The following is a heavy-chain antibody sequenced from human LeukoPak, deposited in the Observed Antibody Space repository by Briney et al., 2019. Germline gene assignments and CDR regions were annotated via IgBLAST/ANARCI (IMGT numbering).Heavy chain of an antibody. Sequence: GASVKVSCKASGYTFTGYYMHWVRQAPGRGLGWMGWINPNSGGTNYAQKFQGRVTMTRDTSISTAYMELSRLRSDDTAVYYCARGNFYDNKGYSPELRYWGQGTLVTVSS. CDR2: INPNSGGT. CDR1: GYTFTGYY. J-gene: IGHJ4*02. CDR3: ARGNFYDNKGYSPELRY. D-gene: IGHD3-10*01. V-gene: IGHV1-2*02.